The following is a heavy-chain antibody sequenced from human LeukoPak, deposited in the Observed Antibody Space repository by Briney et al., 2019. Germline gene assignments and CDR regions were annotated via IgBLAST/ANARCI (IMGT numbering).Heavy chain of an antibody. CDR2: IYTCGST. J-gene: IGHJ4*02. CDR1: GGSISSYY. Sequence: PSDTLSLTCTVSGGSISSYYWSWIRQPPGKGLEWIGYIYTCGSTNYNPSLKSRVTISVDTSKNQFSLKLSSVTAADTAVYYCARRAVVTGIDYWGQGTLVTVSS. D-gene: IGHD4-23*01. CDR3: ARRAVVTGIDY. V-gene: IGHV4-4*09.